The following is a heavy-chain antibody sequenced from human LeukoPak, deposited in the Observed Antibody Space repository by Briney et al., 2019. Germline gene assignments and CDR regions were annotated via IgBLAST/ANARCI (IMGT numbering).Heavy chain of an antibody. J-gene: IGHJ5*02. Sequence: ASVKLSCKASGYTFTGYGISWVRHAPAQGHEWMGWICAYNGNTNYAQKLQGRITMTTDTSTSTAYMELRSLRSDDTAVYYCARGFHVPYYDILTGYYNYWFDPWGQGTLVTVSS. CDR1: GYTFTGYG. D-gene: IGHD3-9*01. V-gene: IGHV1-18*01. CDR2: ICAYNGNT. CDR3: ARGFHVPYYDILTGYYNYWFDP.